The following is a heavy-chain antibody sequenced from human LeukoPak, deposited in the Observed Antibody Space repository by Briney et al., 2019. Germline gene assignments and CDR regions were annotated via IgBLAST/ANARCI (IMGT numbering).Heavy chain of an antibody. V-gene: IGHV4-59*01. J-gene: IGHJ4*02. Sequence: SETLSLTCNVSGGSLRGYYWCWIRQPPGKGLEWIGYIYYSGSTNYNPSLKSRVTISAETSKNQFSLNLISVTAADTAVYYCASRKLGNDYWGQGTLVTVSS. CDR1: GGSLRGYY. CDR2: IYYSGST. D-gene: IGHD7-27*01. CDR3: ASRKLGNDY.